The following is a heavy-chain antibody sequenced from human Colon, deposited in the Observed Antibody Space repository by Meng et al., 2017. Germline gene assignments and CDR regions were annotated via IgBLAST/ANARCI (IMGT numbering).Heavy chain of an antibody. J-gene: IGHJ5*02. CDR3: ARTNYGDYNWFDP. CDR1: GGTISSGGFY. D-gene: IGHD4-17*01. CDR2: IYYSGST. Sequence: QGQLQGLAPGLVKPSQNLSLTCTVSGGTISSGGFYWSWIRQYPGKGLEWIGYIYYSGSTYYNPSLRSRVAISIDTSKNQFSLKLTSVTAADTAVYFCARTNYGDYNWFDPWGQGTLVTVSS. V-gene: IGHV4-31*03.